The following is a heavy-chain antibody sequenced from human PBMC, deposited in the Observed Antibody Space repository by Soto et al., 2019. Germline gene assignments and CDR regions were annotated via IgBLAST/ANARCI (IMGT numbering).Heavy chain of an antibody. CDR3: VRGGFADGYLDF. Sequence: QVHLVQSGAEVKKPGASLKVSCKTSGYTFPSYGIVWVRPAPGQGLEWMGWVSTYNIDTKYAQKFKSRVTMSTDTSTTTASMELTSLTSDDTAMYYSVRGGFADGYLDFWGQGPLATVSS. D-gene: IGHD3-22*01. CDR2: VSTYNIDT. J-gene: IGHJ4*02. V-gene: IGHV1-18*01. CDR1: GYTFPSYG.